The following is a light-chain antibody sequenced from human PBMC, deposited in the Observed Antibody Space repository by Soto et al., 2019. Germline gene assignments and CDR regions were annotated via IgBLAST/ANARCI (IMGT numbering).Light chain of an antibody. J-gene: IGKJ4*01. CDR1: QGVSRK. CDR3: QQYHTWPIT. V-gene: IGKV3-15*01. Sequence: EIVLTQSPATLSLSPGERVTLSCRASQGVSRKLAWYQHKSGQAPRLLISGASAGATGIPARFSGSGSGPEFTLTIRSLQSEDCAIYYCQQYHTWPITYGGGTKVDIK. CDR2: GAS.